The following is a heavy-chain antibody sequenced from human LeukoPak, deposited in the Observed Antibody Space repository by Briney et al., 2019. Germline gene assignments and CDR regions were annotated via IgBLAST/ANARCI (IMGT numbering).Heavy chain of an antibody. CDR1: GYSISSGYY. Sequence: SETLSLTCTVSGYSISSGYYWGWIRPPPGKGLEWIGSIYHSGSTYYNPSLKSRVTISVDTPKNQFSLKLSSVTAADTAVYYCARGYGVVVVAADQLANWFDPWGQGTLVTVSS. D-gene: IGHD2-15*01. CDR3: ARGYGVVVVAADQLANWFDP. J-gene: IGHJ5*02. CDR2: IYHSGST. V-gene: IGHV4-38-2*02.